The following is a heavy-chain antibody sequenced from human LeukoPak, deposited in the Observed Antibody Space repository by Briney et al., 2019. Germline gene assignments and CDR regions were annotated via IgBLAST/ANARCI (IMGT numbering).Heavy chain of an antibody. J-gene: IGHJ4*02. CDR2: IYYSGST. V-gene: IGHV4-39*01. CDR1: GGSISSSSYY. D-gene: IGHD5-24*01. Sequence: SETLSLTCTVSGGSISSSSYYWGWIRQPPGKGLEWIGSIYYSGSTYYNPSLKSRVTISVDTSKNQFSLKLSSVTAADTAVYYCARHKGDGYNSWPYDHWGQGTLVTVSS. CDR3: ARHKGDGYNSWPYDH.